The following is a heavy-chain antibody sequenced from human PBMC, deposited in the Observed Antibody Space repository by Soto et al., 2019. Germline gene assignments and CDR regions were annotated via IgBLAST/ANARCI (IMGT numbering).Heavy chain of an antibody. Sequence: SETLSLTCVVSGGSLSDYFWSWIRQPPGMALEWIGEINHLGSINYNPSLKSRVTMSVDTSKNQFSLALNSVTAADTATYYCARGGISHWAYFYYMDVWDRGTTVTVSS. CDR2: INHLGSI. CDR3: ARGGISHWAYFYYMDV. D-gene: IGHD2-21*01. CDR1: GGSLSDYF. J-gene: IGHJ6*03. V-gene: IGHV4-34*01.